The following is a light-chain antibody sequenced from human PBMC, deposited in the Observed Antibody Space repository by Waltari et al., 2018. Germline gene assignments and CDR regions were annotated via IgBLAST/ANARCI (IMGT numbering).Light chain of an antibody. CDR1: RRFTTM. CDR2: DAS. CDR3: QQYYNWPLT. V-gene: IGKV3-15*01. J-gene: IGKJ3*01. Sequence: EIVMTQSPATLPVSPGEGVTLSCRARRRFTTMLAWYQQKPGQSPRLLMYDASTRAAGIPARFSGSESGTEFTLTINSLQSEDFAVYFCQQYYNWPLTFGPGTKVDIK.